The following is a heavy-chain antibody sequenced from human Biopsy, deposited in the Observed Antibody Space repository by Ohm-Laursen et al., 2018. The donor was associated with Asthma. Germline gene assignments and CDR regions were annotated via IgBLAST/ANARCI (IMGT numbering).Heavy chain of an antibody. CDR2: INSDGSSL. D-gene: IGHD3-3*01. CDR3: ARDVMEWYLPAFDF. Sequence: SLRLSCAASGFSFSTYWMHWVRQAPGKGLVWVARINSDGSSLSYADSVNGRFTASRDDSKNTLYLQINSLRPDDTAVYYCARDVMEWYLPAFDFWGQGTLVTVSS. V-gene: IGHV3-74*01. J-gene: IGHJ4*02. CDR1: GFSFSTYW.